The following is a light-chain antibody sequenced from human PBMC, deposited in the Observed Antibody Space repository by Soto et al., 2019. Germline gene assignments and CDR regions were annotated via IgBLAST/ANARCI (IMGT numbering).Light chain of an antibody. CDR3: SSYAGSSNA. CDR1: SSDVGGYNY. CDR2: EVS. V-gene: IGLV2-14*01. J-gene: IGLJ1*01. Sequence: QSALTQPASVSGSPGQSITISCTGTSSDVGGYNYVSWYQQHPGKAPKLMIYEVSNRPSGVSNRFSGSKSGNTASLTVSGPQAEDEDDYYCSSYAGSSNAFVTGSKVTVL.